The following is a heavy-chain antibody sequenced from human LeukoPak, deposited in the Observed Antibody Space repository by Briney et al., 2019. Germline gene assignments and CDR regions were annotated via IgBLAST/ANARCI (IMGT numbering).Heavy chain of an antibody. D-gene: IGHD4-17*01. J-gene: IGHJ4*02. CDR3: ARVAYGDYPGDY. CDR2: IFPDDSET. V-gene: IGHV5-51*01. Sequence: GESLKISCKASGYSFTSQWIAWVRQTPGEGLEWMGIIFPDDSETRYSPSFRGQVTFSVDKSTTTASLQWNSLKASDTAMYYCARVAYGDYPGDYWGQGTLVTVSS. CDR1: GYSFTSQW.